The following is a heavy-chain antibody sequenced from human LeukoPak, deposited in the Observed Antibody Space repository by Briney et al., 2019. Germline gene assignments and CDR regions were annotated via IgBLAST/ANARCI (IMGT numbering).Heavy chain of an antibody. J-gene: IGHJ6*02. Sequence: PGGSLRLSCAASGFRFSSFWMSWVRQAPGTGLEWVAIISQDGSDKYYVDSVKGRFAISRDNAKDSLYLQMNSLRFEDTAVYYCARDRDWNDAFEMDVWGQGTTVTVSS. CDR3: ARDRDWNDAFEMDV. D-gene: IGHD1-1*01. CDR2: ISQDGSDK. V-gene: IGHV3-7*01. CDR1: GFRFSSFW.